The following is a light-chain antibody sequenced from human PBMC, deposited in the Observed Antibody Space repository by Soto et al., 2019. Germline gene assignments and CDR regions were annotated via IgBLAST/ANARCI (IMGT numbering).Light chain of an antibody. J-gene: IGLJ2*01. CDR2: RNN. Sequence: QSVLTQPPSASGTPGQRVTISCSGSSSNIGSNYVYWYQQLPGTAPKLLIYRNNQRPSGVPDRFSLSKSGTSASLAISGLRSEDEADYYCAAWDDSLSGPVFGGGTKVTVL. CDR3: AAWDDSLSGPV. CDR1: SSNIGSNY. V-gene: IGLV1-47*01.